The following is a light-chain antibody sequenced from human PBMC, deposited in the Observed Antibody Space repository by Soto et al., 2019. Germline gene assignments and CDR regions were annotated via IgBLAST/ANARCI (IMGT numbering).Light chain of an antibody. V-gene: IGKV1-5*01. CDR1: QSISNW. J-gene: IGKJ1*01. CDR3: QQYKGYSRT. CDR2: DAS. Sequence: DIQMTQSPSTLSASVGDRVTITCRASQSISNWLAWYQQKPGKAPKLLIYDASNLESGVPSRFSGSGSGTEFTLTISTLQPDDFATYYCQQYKGYSRTFGQGTKVEI.